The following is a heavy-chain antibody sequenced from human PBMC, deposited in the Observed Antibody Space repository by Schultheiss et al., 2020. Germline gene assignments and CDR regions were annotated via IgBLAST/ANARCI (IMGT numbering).Heavy chain of an antibody. CDR2: ISWNSGSI. Sequence: SLKISCAASGFSFDDYAMHWVRQAPGKGLEWVSGISWNSGSIGYADSVKGRFTISRDNAKNSLYLQMNSLRAEDTAVYYCARAVGATTPFDYWGQGTLVTVSS. CDR1: GFSFDDYA. V-gene: IGHV3-9*01. J-gene: IGHJ4*02. D-gene: IGHD1-26*01. CDR3: ARAVGATTPFDY.